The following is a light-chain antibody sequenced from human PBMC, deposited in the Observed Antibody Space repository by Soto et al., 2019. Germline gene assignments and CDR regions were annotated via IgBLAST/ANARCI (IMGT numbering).Light chain of an antibody. J-gene: IGKJ1*01. CDR2: GAF. Sequence: EIVMTQSPVTLSVSPGERATLSCRASQSVSSNLAWYQQKPGQAPSLLIYGAFTRATGIPARVSGTGSGTDFTLTISSLPTEEFGFYDCQQYNDCPLTFGQGTKVDI. CDR1: QSVSSN. V-gene: IGKV3-15*01. CDR3: QQYNDCPLT.